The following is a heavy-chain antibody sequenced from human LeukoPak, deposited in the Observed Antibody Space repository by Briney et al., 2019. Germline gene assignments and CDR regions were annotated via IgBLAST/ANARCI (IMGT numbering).Heavy chain of an antibody. CDR1: GFTFSSYA. J-gene: IGHJ4*02. CDR2: IYYSGST. D-gene: IGHD3-3*01. Sequence: GSLRLSCAASGFTFSSYAMSWIRQPPGKGLEWIGSIYYSGSTYYNPSLKSRVTISVDTSKNQFSLKLSSVTAADTAVYYCARQIFGVVPFFDYWGQGTLVTVSS. V-gene: IGHV4-39*01. CDR3: ARQIFGVVPFFDY.